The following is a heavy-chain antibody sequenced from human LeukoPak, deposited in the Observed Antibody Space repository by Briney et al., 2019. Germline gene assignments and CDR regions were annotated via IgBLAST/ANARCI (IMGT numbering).Heavy chain of an antibody. CDR2: IYYSGST. Sequence: SETLSLTCTVSGGSISSSSYYWGWIRQPPGKGLEWIGSIYYSGSTYYNPSLKSRVTISVDTSKNQFSLKLRSVTAADTAVYYCARDLYSGSYYNWFDPWGQGTLVTVSS. D-gene: IGHD1-26*01. V-gene: IGHV4-39*07. CDR1: GGSISSSSYY. J-gene: IGHJ5*02. CDR3: ARDLYSGSYYNWFDP.